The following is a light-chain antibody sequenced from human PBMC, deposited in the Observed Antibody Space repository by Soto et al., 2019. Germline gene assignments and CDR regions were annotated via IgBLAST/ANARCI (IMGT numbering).Light chain of an antibody. Sequence: QSVLTQPPSVSGAPGQRGTISCAGTSSNSGAGYGVHWYQQLPGRAPKLLIHNYVNRPSGVPDRFSGSKSGTSASLAITGLKGDDEGDYYCQSYDSHLSGSLFGGGTKLTVL. V-gene: IGLV1-40*01. CDR3: QSYDSHLSGSL. CDR1: SSNSGAGYG. J-gene: IGLJ2*01. CDR2: NYV.